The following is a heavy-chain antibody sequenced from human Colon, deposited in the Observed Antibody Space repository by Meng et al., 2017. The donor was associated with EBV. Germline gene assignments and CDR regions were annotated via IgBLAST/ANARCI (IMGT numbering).Heavy chain of an antibody. V-gene: IGHV4-31*03. Sequence: VQLQELGPGLVKPSQTLSLTCTVSGGSISSGNHYWSWIRQHPGKGLEYIGYIYYSGSTYYNPSLKSRVIISVDTSKNQFSLRLNSVTAADTAVYYCASLYGDSSVWYLDLWGRGTLVTVSS. CDR3: ASLYGDSSVWYLDL. J-gene: IGHJ2*01. CDR2: IYYSGST. D-gene: IGHD4-17*01. CDR1: GGSISSGNHY.